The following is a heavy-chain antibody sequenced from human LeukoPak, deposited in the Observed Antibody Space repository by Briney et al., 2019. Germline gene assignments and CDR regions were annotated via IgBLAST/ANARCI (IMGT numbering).Heavy chain of an antibody. CDR1: GGTFSSYA. D-gene: IGHD6-19*01. V-gene: IGHV1-69*05. J-gene: IGHJ4*02. Sequence: GASVKVSCKASGGTFSSYAISWVRQAPGQGLEWMGGIIPIFGTANYAQKFQGRVTITTDESTSTAYMELSSLRSEDTAVYYCACTATKDSSGWYVAHDYWGQGTLVTVSS. CDR3: ACTATKDSSGWYVAHDY. CDR2: IIPIFGTA.